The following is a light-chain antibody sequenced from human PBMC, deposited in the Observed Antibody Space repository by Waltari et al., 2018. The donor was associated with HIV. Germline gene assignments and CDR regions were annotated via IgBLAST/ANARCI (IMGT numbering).Light chain of an antibody. Sequence: QSALNQPRSVSGSPGQSVTISCTGSSSDVGAYDYVSWYQQYPGKAPQFILYGVTKRPSGIPDRFSGSKSGSTASLTISGPQAEDEADYYCSSYAGRYTVIFGGGTKLTVL. CDR1: SSDVGAYDY. CDR2: GVT. V-gene: IGLV2-11*01. J-gene: IGLJ2*01. CDR3: SSYAGRYTVI.